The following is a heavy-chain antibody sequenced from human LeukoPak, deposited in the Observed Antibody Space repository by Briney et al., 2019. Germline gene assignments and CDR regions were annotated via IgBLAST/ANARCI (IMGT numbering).Heavy chain of an antibody. CDR1: GFTFSSYG. V-gene: IGHV3-33*06. Sequence: GGSLRLSCAASGFTFSSYGMHWVRQAPGKGLEWVAVIWYDGSNKYYADSVKGRFTISRDNSKNTLYLQMNSLRAEDTAVYYCAKENSGYYFDNWGQGALVTVSS. CDR3: AKENSGYYFDN. J-gene: IGHJ4*02. CDR2: IWYDGSNK. D-gene: IGHD6-25*01.